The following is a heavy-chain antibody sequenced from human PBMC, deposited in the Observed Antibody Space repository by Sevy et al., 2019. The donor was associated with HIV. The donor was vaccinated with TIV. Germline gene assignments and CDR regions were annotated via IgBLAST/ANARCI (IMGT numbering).Heavy chain of an antibody. D-gene: IGHD1-26*01. CDR1: RGSISSYY. CDR3: ARVPILVGATRGWFDP. CDR2: IYYSGST. J-gene: IGHJ5*02. V-gene: IGHV4-59*13. Sequence: SETLSLTCTVSRGSISSYYWSWIRQPPGKGLEWIGYIYYSGSTNYNPSLKSRVTISVDTSKNQFSLKLSSVTAADTAVYYCARVPILVGATRGWFDPWGQGTLVTVSS.